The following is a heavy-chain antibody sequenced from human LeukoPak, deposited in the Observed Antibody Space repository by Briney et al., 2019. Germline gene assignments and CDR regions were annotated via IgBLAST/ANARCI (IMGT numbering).Heavy chain of an antibody. CDR3: ARDSGYGSGPPDDAFDI. V-gene: IGHV4-59*01. CDR1: GGSISSYY. Sequence: TSETLSLTCTVSGGSISSYYWSWIRQPPGKGLEWIGYIYYSGSTNYNPSLKSRVTISVDTSKNQFSLKLSSVTAADTAVYYCARDSGYGSGPPDDAFDIWGQGTMVTVSS. J-gene: IGHJ3*02. CDR2: IYYSGST. D-gene: IGHD3-10*01.